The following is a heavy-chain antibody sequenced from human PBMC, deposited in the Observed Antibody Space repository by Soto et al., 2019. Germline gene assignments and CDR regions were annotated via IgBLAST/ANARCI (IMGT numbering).Heavy chain of an antibody. D-gene: IGHD3-22*01. CDR1: GGTFSSYA. Sequence: SVKVSCKVSGGTFSSYAISWVRQAPGQGLEWMGGIIPIFGTANYAQKFQGRVTITADESTSTAYMELSSLRSEDTAVYYCARDYSDTSGYDPLLCDYWGQGTLFTVSS. CDR3: ARDYSDTSGYDPLLCDY. J-gene: IGHJ4*02. CDR2: IIPIFGTA. V-gene: IGHV1-69*13.